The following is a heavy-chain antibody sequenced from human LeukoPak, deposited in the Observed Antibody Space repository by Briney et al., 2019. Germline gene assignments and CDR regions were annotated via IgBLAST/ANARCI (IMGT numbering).Heavy chain of an antibody. D-gene: IGHD4-17*01. J-gene: IGHJ5*02. CDR3: ARGGGGSSTVTTYWFDP. V-gene: IGHV4-30-4*01. CDR2: VYYSGST. CDR1: GGSISGADYY. Sequence: PSQTLSLTCTVSGGSISGADYYWSWIRQPPGKGLEWIGYVYYSGSTYYSPSLKSRLTISVDTSKNQFSLKLNSVTAADTAAYYCARGGGGSSTVTTYWFDPWGQGALVTVSS.